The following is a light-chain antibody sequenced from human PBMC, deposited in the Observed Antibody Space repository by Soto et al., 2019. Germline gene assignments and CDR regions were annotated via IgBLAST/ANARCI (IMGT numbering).Light chain of an antibody. V-gene: IGKV3-20*01. CDR3: QQYGSSPLLT. Sequence: EIVLTQSPGTLSLSPGERATLSCRASQSVSSSYLAWYQQKPGQAPRLLIYGASSRATGMPDRFSGSGSATNFTLTISRLEPEDFAVYYCQQYGSSPLLTFGPGTKVDIK. CDR2: GAS. CDR1: QSVSSSY. J-gene: IGKJ3*01.